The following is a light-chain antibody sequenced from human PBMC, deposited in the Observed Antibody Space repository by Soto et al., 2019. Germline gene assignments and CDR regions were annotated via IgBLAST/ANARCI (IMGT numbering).Light chain of an antibody. J-gene: IGKJ1*01. CDR3: QQYKNFWT. Sequence: DIQMTQSPSTLSASVGDRVTITCRASQSISGWLAWYQQKPGKAPNLLIYDVSALESGAPSRFSGSGSGTEFTLTISSLQPGDVATYYCQQYKNFWTFGQGTKVDIK. CDR2: DVS. V-gene: IGKV1-5*01. CDR1: QSISGW.